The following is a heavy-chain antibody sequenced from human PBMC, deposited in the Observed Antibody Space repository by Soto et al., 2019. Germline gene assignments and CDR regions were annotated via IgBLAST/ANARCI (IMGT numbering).Heavy chain of an antibody. CDR1: GYAFSSYW. Sequence: PGESLKISCQCSGYAFSSYWIAWVRQMPGKGLEWMGIIYPVDSDTRYSPSFPGQVTISVDKSITTAYLQWSSLKASDTARHYCARGYCTATICDPWFDPWGQGTLVTVSS. J-gene: IGHJ5*02. V-gene: IGHV5-51*01. CDR2: IYPVDSDT. D-gene: IGHD2-8*02. CDR3: ARGYCTATICDPWFDP.